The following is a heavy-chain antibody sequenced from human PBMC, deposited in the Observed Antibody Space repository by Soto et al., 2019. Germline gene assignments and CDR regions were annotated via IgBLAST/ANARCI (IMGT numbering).Heavy chain of an antibody. J-gene: IGHJ5*02. V-gene: IGHV4-30-4*01. CDR2: IYYSGST. Sequence: SETLSLTCTVSGGSISSGDYYWSWIRQPPGKGLEWIGYIYYSGSTYYNPSLKSRVTISVDTSKNQFSLKLSSVTAADTAVYYCARGVEWNIVVVPAARWFDPWGQGTLVTVSS. D-gene: IGHD2-2*01. CDR3: ARGVEWNIVVVPAARWFDP. CDR1: GGSISSGDYY.